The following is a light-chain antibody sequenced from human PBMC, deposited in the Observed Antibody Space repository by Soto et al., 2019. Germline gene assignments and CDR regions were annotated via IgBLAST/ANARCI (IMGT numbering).Light chain of an antibody. CDR1: ALPKQY. V-gene: IGLV3-25*02. J-gene: IGLJ2*01. CDR2: KDS. CDR3: QSADSSGTYPV. Sequence: SYELTQPPSVSGSPGQTARITCSGAALPKQYAYWYQQKPGQAPVLVIYKDSEMPSGIPERFSGSSSGTTVTLTISGVQAEDEADSYCQSADSSGTYPVFGGGTKLTVL.